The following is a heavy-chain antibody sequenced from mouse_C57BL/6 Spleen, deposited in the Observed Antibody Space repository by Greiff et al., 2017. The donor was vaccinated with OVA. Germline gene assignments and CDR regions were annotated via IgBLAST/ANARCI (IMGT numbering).Heavy chain of an antibody. CDR3: ARYEDYYGSYYFDY. J-gene: IGHJ2*01. D-gene: IGHD1-1*01. CDR2: LRNKANGYTT. CDR1: GFTFTDYY. Sequence: EVQRVESGGGLVQPGGSLSLSCAASGFTFTDYYMSWVRQPPGKALEWLGFLRNKANGYTTEYSASVQGRFTISRDNSQSILYLQMNALRAEDSATYYCARYEDYYGSYYFDYWGQGTTLTVSS. V-gene: IGHV7-3*01.